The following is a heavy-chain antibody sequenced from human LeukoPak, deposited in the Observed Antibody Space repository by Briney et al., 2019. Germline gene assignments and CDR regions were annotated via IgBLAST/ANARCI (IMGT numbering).Heavy chain of an antibody. CDR2: INSDGSST. CDR1: GFTFSSYW. J-gene: IGHJ3*02. Sequence: QPGGSLRLSCATSGFTFSSYWMHWVRQAPGKGLVWVSRINSDGSSTSYADFVKGRFTISRDDAKNTLYLQVNSLRAEDTAVYYCARECGGDCWDAFDIWGQGTMVTVSS. V-gene: IGHV3-74*01. CDR3: ARECGGDCWDAFDI. D-gene: IGHD2-21*02.